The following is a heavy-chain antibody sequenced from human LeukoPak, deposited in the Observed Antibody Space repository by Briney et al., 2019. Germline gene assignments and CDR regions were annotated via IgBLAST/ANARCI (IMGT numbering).Heavy chain of an antibody. D-gene: IGHD3-22*01. Sequence: GGSLRLSCAASGFTVSSNYMSWVRQAPGKGLEWVSVIYSGGSTHYADSVKGRFTISRDNSKNTLYLQMNSLRAEDTAVYYCARDKVYYYDSSGYSYYWYFDLWGRGTLVTVSS. CDR1: GFTVSSNY. J-gene: IGHJ2*01. CDR2: IYSGGST. CDR3: ARDKVYYYDSSGYSYYWYFDL. V-gene: IGHV3-66*01.